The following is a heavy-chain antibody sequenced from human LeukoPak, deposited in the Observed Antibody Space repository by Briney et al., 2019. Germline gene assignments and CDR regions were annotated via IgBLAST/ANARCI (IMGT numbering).Heavy chain of an antibody. CDR1: GVSISNHY. V-gene: IGHV4-59*08. D-gene: IGHD2-15*01. J-gene: IGHJ4*02. CDR3: VRHSRVVAFDY. CDR2: IYYTGNT. Sequence: SWTLSLTCTVSGVSISNHYSSWIRQPPGKGLEWIGYIYYTGNTNYNPSLKSRVTISEDTSKNQVSLKLSSVTAADTAVYYCVRHSRVVAFDYWGQGNLVTVSS.